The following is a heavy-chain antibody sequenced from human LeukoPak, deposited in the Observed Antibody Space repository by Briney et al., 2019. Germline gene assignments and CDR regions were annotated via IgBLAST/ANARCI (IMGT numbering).Heavy chain of an antibody. CDR3: AAIGYAWFDP. D-gene: IGHD1-1*01. V-gene: IGHV3-11*04. CDR2: ISSSGSTI. Sequence: GGSLRLSCAASGFTFSDYYMSWIRQAPGKGLEWVSYISSSGSTIYYADSVKGRFTISRDNAKSTLYLQMNILRVEDTAVYYCAAIGYAWFDPWGPGTLVTVSS. CDR1: GFTFSDYY. J-gene: IGHJ5*02.